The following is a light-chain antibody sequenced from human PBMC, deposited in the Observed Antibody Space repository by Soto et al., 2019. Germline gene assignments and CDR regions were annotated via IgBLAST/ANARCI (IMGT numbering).Light chain of an antibody. CDR1: QSISRW. CDR2: DAS. J-gene: IGKJ5*01. Sequence: EIQMTQSPSTLSASVGHRVTITCRASQSISRWLAWYQQKPGKAPQALIYDASSLKSGVPSRFSGNGSGTLFPLTISSMKPDVFATYYCQQYNTYSTFGQGTRLEIK. CDR3: QQYNTYST. V-gene: IGKV1-5*01.